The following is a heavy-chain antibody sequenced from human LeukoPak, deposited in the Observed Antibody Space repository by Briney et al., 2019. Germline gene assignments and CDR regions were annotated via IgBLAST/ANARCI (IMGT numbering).Heavy chain of an antibody. CDR1: TFTLNNYW. D-gene: IGHD5-18*01. Sequence: PGGSLRLSCTASTFTLNNYWMSWVRQAPGKGLEWVANIKEDGSEKNYADSVKGRFTISRDNAKNSLYLQMNSLRAEDTAVYYCARGYTCGYWGQGTLVIVSS. V-gene: IGHV3-7*04. CDR3: ARGYTCGY. CDR2: IKEDGSEK. J-gene: IGHJ4*02.